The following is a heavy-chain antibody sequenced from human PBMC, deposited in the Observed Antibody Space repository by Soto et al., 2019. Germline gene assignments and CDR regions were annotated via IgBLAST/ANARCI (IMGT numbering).Heavy chain of an antibody. V-gene: IGHV1-69*13. CDR2: IIPIFGTA. CDR1: GGTFSSYA. Sequence: VASVKVSCKASGGTFSSYAISWVRQAPGQGLEWMGGIIPIFGTANYAQKFQGRVTITADESTSTAYMELSSLRSEDTAVYYCARDLTYYDSSQGPRNFDYWGQGTLVTVSS. D-gene: IGHD3-22*01. CDR3: ARDLTYYDSSQGPRNFDY. J-gene: IGHJ4*02.